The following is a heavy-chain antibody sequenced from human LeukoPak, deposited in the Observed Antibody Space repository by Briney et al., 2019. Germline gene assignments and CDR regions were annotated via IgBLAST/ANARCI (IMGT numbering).Heavy chain of an antibody. J-gene: IGHJ4*02. D-gene: IGHD4-17*01. CDR3: AGYGVYPY. Sequence: RGSLRLSCVASGFTVNTYDMHWVRQAPGEGPEWIAYFGISGTIYYADSVRGRFTISRDNAKNSLFLQMNSLRVDDTAIYYCAGYGVYPYWGQGTPVTVSS. V-gene: IGHV3-48*01. CDR2: FGISGTI. CDR1: GFTVNTYD.